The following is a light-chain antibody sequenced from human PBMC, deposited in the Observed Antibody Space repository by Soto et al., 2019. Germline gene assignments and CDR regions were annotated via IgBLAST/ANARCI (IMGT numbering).Light chain of an antibody. CDR2: DVS. CDR3: SSYTSSSTRV. V-gene: IGLV2-14*01. CDR1: SSDVGGYNY. J-gene: IGLJ2*01. Sequence: QSALTQPASVSGSPGQSITISCTGTSSDVGGYNYVSWYQQHPGKAPKLMIYDVSNRPAGVSNRFSGCNSGNTASLTISGLQAEDEADYYCSSYTSSSTRVFGGGTKLTVL.